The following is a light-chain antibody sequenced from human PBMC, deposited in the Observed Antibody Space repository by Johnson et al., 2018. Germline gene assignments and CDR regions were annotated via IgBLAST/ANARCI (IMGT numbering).Light chain of an antibody. J-gene: IGLJ1*01. CDR2: ENN. CDR3: GTWDSSLSAGNV. V-gene: IGLV1-51*02. CDR1: SSNIGNNY. Sequence: QSVLTQPPSVSAAPGQKVTISCSGSSSNIGNNYVSWYQQLPGTAPKLIIYENNKRPSGIPDRFSGSKSGTSATLGITGLQTVDEADYYCGTWDSSLSAGNVFGTGTKVTVL.